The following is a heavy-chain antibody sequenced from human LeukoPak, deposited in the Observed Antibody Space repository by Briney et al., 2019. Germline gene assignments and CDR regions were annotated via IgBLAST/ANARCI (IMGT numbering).Heavy chain of an antibody. V-gene: IGHV4-30-4*08. CDR2: IYYSGST. Sequence: SETLSLTCTVSGGSISSGDYYWSWIRQPPGKGLEWIGYIYYSGSTYYNPSLKSRVTISVDTSKNQFSLKLSSVTAADTAVYYCASANYDFWSGYFGLGFGLDYMDVWGKGTTVTVSS. CDR1: GGSISSGDYY. J-gene: IGHJ6*03. CDR3: ASANYDFWSGYFGLGFGLDYMDV. D-gene: IGHD3-3*01.